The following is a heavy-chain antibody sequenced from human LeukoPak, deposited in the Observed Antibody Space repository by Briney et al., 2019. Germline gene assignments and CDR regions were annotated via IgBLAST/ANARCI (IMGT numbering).Heavy chain of an antibody. Sequence: SETLSLTCTVSGYSISGGYYWGWIRQPPGKGLEWIASMYHSGSTYYNPSLRSRVTISVDTSKNQFSQKLSSVTAADTAVYYCVRAPQVAVWGKGTTVTVSS. CDR1: GYSISGGYY. CDR2: MYHSGST. J-gene: IGHJ6*04. V-gene: IGHV4-38-2*02. CDR3: VRAPQVAV.